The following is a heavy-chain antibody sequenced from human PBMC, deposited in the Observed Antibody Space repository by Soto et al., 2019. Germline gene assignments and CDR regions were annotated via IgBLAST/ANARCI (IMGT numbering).Heavy chain of an antibody. CDR2: VSIGGST. CDR3: AKRRGAGGHFDY. J-gene: IGHJ4*02. V-gene: IGHV3-23*01. D-gene: IGHD2-15*01. Sequence: DVQLLESGGGLVQPEGSLRLSCAASGFTFSSYAMGWVRQGPGKGLEWVAVVSIGGSTHYADSVRGRFTIPRDNSQNTLSLQMNSLTAEDTAVYFCAKRRGAGGHFDYWGQGALVTVSS. CDR1: GFTFSSYA.